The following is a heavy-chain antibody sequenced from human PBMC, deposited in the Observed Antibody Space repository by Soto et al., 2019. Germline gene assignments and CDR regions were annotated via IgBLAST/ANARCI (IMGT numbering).Heavy chain of an antibody. V-gene: IGHV3-30*18. CDR3: GKGNSKWGTGDAFDI. CDR2: ISYDGTNK. Sequence: GGSLRLSCAASAFTFRSYGMHWVRQAPGKGLEWVAVISYDGTNKYYADSVKGRFTISRDNSKNTLYLQMNSLRGEDTAVYYCGKGNSKWGTGDAFDIWGQGPMVTV. CDR1: AFTFRSYG. D-gene: IGHD7-27*01. J-gene: IGHJ3*02.